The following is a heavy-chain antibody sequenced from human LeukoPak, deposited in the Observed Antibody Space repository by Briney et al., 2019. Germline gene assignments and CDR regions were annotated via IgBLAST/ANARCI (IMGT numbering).Heavy chain of an antibody. D-gene: IGHD7-27*01. V-gene: IGHV4-34*01. CDR3: ASLPNWEYLSYYYYYMDV. J-gene: IGHJ6*03. Sequence: SETLSLTCAVYGGSFSGYYWSWIRQPPGKGLEWIGEINHSGSTNYNPSLKSRVTISVDTSKNQFSLKLSSVTAADTAVYYCASLPNWEYLSYYYYYMDVWGKGTTVTVSS. CDR2: INHSGST. CDR1: GGSFSGYY.